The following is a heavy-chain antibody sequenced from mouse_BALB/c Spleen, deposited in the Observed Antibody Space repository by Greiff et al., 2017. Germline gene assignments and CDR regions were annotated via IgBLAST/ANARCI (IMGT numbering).Heavy chain of an antibody. Sequence: QVQLKESGPELVKPGASVRISCKASGYTFTSYYIHWVKQRPGQGLEWIGWIYPGNVNTKYNEKFKGKATLTADKSSSTAYMQLSSLTSEDSAVYFCARDYYGYRWFAYWGQGTLVTVSA. CDR3: ARDYYGYRWFAY. CDR2: IYPGNVNT. CDR1: GYTFTSYY. V-gene: IGHV1S56*01. D-gene: IGHD1-2*01. J-gene: IGHJ3*01.